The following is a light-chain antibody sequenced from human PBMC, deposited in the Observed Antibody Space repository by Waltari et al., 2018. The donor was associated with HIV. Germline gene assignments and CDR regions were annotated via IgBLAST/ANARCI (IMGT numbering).Light chain of an antibody. CDR3: QSADNTGGNWV. Sequence: SYELTQTPSVSVSPGQTARIPCSGDALPSQYGYWYQQRPGQAPVLVIYKDKERPSGIPERFSGSSSVTTVTLIISGVQAEDEADYFCQSADNTGGNWVFGGGTKLTVL. J-gene: IGLJ3*02. CDR1: ALPSQY. CDR2: KDK. V-gene: IGLV3-25*03.